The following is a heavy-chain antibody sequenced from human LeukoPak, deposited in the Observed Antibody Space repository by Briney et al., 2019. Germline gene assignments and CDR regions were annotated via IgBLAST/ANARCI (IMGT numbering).Heavy chain of an antibody. D-gene: IGHD2-15*01. V-gene: IGHV3-23*01. CDR1: GFTFSSYA. CDR3: AKGPYSAFDI. J-gene: IGHJ3*02. CDR2: ISASGGST. Sequence: GASLRLSCAASGFTFSSYAMSWVRQAPGKRLEWVSTISASGGSTYYADSVKGRFTISRDNSKNTLYLQMNSLRAEDTAVYYCAKGPYSAFDIWGQGTMVTVSS.